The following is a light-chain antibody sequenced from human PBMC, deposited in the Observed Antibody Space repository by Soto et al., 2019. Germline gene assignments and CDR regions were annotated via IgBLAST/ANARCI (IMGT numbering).Light chain of an antibody. Sequence: QSALTQPASVSGSPGQSVTISCTGTSGDVGGYNYVSWYQQHPGKAPKLMIYDVTHRPSGVSYRFSGSKSGNTASLTISGLQAEDEADYYCSSYTSSSTVFCGGTKLTVL. CDR3: SSYTSSSTV. CDR1: SGDVGGYNY. V-gene: IGLV2-14*01. CDR2: DVT. J-gene: IGLJ3*02.